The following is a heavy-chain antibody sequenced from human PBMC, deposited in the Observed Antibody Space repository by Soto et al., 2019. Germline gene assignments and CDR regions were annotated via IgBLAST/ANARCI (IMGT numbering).Heavy chain of an antibody. J-gene: IGHJ6*02. Sequence: GWSLRLSCAASGFTFSSYSMNWVRQAPGKGLEWVSSISSSSSYIYYADSVKGRFTISRDNAKNSLYLQMNSLRAEDTAVYYCARDSALYSSSPQRGYYYYGMDVWGQGTTVTVSS. CDR2: ISSSSSYI. CDR1: GFTFSSYS. V-gene: IGHV3-21*01. D-gene: IGHD6-6*01. CDR3: ARDSALYSSSPQRGYYYYGMDV.